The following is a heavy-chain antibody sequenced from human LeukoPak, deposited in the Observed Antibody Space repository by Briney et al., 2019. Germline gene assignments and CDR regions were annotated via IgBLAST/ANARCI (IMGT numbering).Heavy chain of an antibody. Sequence: SETLSLTCTVSGGSISSSSYYWGWIRQPARKGLEWIGRIYTSGSTNYNPSLKSRVTMSVDTSKNQFSLKLSSVTAADTAVYYCAREVDYGSGSLDYWGQGTLVTVSS. V-gene: IGHV4-61*02. D-gene: IGHD3-10*01. CDR1: GGSISSSSYY. J-gene: IGHJ4*02. CDR3: AREVDYGSGSLDY. CDR2: IYTSGST.